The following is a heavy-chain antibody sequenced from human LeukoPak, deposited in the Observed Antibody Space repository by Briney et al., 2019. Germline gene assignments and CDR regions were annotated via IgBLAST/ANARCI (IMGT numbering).Heavy chain of an antibody. D-gene: IGHD4-17*01. CDR2: ISYDGSNK. CDR1: GFTFSSYA. Sequence: GGSLRLSCAAFGFTFSSYAMHWVRQAPGKGLEWVAVISYDGSNKYYADSVKGRFTISRDNSKNTLYLQMNSLRAEDTAVYYCAREDYGDYVWGQGTLVTVSS. J-gene: IGHJ4*02. V-gene: IGHV3-30*04. CDR3: AREDYGDYV.